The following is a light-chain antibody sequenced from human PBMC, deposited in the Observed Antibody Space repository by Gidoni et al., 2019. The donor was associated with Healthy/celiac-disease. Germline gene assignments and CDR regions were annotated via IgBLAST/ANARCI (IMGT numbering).Light chain of an antibody. CDR1: QSVSSN. Sequence: EIVMTQSPATLSVSPGERATPSCRASQSVSSNLAWYQQKPGQAPRLLIYGASTRATGIQARVSGSGSGTECTLTISSLQSADFAVYYCQQYNNWPPWTFGQGTKVEIK. CDR3: QQYNNWPPWT. CDR2: GAS. J-gene: IGKJ1*01. V-gene: IGKV3-15*01.